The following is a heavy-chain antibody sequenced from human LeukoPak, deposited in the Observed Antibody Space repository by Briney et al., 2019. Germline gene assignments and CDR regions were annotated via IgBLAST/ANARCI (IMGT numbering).Heavy chain of an antibody. Sequence: GGSLRLSCAASGFTFTYYAMTWVRQAPGKGLEWVSSIIGSGDNTYYADSVKGRFTISRDNSKNTLYLQMNSLRAEDTAVYYCAKAFSNYYYYYMDVWGKGTTVTVSS. CDR3: AKAFSNYYYYYMDV. J-gene: IGHJ6*03. CDR1: GFTFTYYA. CDR2: IIGSGDNT. V-gene: IGHV3-23*01. D-gene: IGHD4-11*01.